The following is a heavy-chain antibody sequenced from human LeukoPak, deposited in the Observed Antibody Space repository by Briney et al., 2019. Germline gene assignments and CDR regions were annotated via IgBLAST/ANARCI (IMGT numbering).Heavy chain of an antibody. Sequence: GGSLRLSCAASGFAFSSYGMHWVRQAPGKGLEWVAFIRYDGSNKYYADSVKGRFTISRDNSKNTLYLQMNSLRAEDTAVYYCAKDGILGMVTAIPYVDYWGQGTLVTVSS. D-gene: IGHD2-21*02. CDR2: IRYDGSNK. V-gene: IGHV3-30*02. CDR3: AKDGILGMVTAIPYVDY. J-gene: IGHJ4*02. CDR1: GFAFSSYG.